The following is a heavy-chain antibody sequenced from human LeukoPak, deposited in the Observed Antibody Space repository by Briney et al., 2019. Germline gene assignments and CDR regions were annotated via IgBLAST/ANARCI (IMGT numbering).Heavy chain of an antibody. CDR1: GFTFSGSA. J-gene: IGHJ6*03. Sequence: GGSLKLSCAASGFTFSGSAMHWVRQASGKGLEWVGRIRSEANSYATAYAASVKGRFTISRDDSKNTAYLQMNSLKTEDTAVYYCTGQYYYDSSGYYRKASAYYYYMDVWGKGTTVTVSS. CDR3: TGQYYYDSSGYYRKASAYYYYMDV. D-gene: IGHD3-22*01. CDR2: IRSEANSYAT. V-gene: IGHV3-73*01.